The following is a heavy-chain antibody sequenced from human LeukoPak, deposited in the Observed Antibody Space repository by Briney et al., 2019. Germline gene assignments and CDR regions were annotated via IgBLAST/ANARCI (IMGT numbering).Heavy chain of an antibody. CDR1: GGSFSGYY. CDR3: ARSARGGRSKLYYYGSGSYYSGL. V-gene: IGHV4-34*01. D-gene: IGHD3-10*01. J-gene: IGHJ4*02. CDR2: INHSGST. Sequence: SETLSLTCAVYGGSFSGYYWSWIRQPPGKGLEWIGEINHSGSTNYNPSLKSRVTISVDTSKNQFSLKLSSVTAADTAVYYCARSARGGRSKLYYYGSGSYYSGLWGQGTLVTVSS.